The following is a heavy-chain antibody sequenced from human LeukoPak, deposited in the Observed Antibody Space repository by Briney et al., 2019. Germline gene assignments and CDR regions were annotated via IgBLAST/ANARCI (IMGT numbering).Heavy chain of an antibody. J-gene: IGHJ4*02. D-gene: IGHD5-12*01. V-gene: IGHV5-51*01. CDR3: ARSVDIVATDPGYFDY. CDR2: IYPGDSDT. CDR1: GYSFTSYW. Sequence: GESLKISCKGSGYSFTSYWIGWVRQMPGKGLEWMGIIYPGDSDTRYSPSFQGQVTISADKSISTAYLQWSSLKASDTAMYYCARSVDIVATDPGYFDYWGQGTLVTVSS.